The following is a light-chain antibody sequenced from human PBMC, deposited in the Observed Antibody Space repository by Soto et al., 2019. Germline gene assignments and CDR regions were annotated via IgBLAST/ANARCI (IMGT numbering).Light chain of an antibody. CDR2: AAS. J-gene: IGKJ5*01. V-gene: IGKV1-9*01. CDR1: QGINHF. CDR3: QQANSFPIT. Sequence: DIQLTQSPSFLSASVGDRVTITCRASQGINHFLAWYQQKPGKAPKLLIYAASTLQSGVPSRFSGSGSGTDFTLSISSLQPEDFATYYCQQANSFPITFGQGTRLEN.